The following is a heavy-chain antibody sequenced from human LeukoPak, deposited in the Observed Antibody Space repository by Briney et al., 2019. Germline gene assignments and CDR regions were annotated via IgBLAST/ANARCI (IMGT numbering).Heavy chain of an antibody. CDR2: IIPIFGTA. V-gene: IGHV1-69*05. CDR1: GGTFSSYA. J-gene: IGHJ6*03. CDR3: ARGNYYDRDMDYMDV. Sequence: ASVKVSCKASGGTFSSYAISLVRQAPGQGLEWMGGIIPIFGTANYAQKFQGRVTITTDESTSTAYMELSSLRSEDTAVYYCARGNYYDRDMDYMDVWGKGTTVTVSS. D-gene: IGHD3-22*01.